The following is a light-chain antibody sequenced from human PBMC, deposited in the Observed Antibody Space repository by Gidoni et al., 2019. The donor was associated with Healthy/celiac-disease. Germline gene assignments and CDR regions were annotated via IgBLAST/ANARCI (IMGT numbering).Light chain of an antibody. J-gene: IGLJ2*01. Sequence: SYVLTQPPSVSVAPGKTARIACGGNNIGTKSVHWYQQKPGQAPVLVIYYDSDRPSGIPERVSGSNSENTATLTVSRVEAGDDADYYCQVWDSSTDHLVFGGGTKLTVL. V-gene: IGLV3-21*04. CDR1: NIGTKS. CDR2: YDS. CDR3: QVWDSSTDHLV.